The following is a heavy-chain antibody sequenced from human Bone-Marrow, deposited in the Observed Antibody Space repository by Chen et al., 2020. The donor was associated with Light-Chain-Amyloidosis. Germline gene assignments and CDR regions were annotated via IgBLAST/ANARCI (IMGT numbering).Heavy chain of an antibody. CDR1: GFTFSSYG. J-gene: IGHJ3*02. CDR2: ISYDGSNK. Sequence: QVQLVESGGGVVQPGRSLRLSCAASGFTFSSYGMHWVRQAPGKGLEWVAVISYDGSNKYYADSVKGRFTISRXXSKNTXXXXXXSLXXEDTAVYYCAKDIRKLDAFDIWGQGTMVTVSS. V-gene: IGHV3-30*18. CDR3: AKDIRKLDAFDI.